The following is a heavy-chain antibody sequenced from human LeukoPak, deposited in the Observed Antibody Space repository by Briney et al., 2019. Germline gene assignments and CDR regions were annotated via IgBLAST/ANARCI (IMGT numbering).Heavy chain of an antibody. J-gene: IGHJ4*02. Sequence: SQTLSLTCTVSGGSISSGSYYWSWIRQPAGTGLEWIGRIYTSGSTNYNPSLKSRVTISVDTSKNQFSLKLSSVTAAGTAVYYCARGLHCGGDCYWFDYWGQGTLVTVSS. CDR2: IYTSGST. CDR3: ARGLHCGGDCYWFDY. CDR1: GGSISSGSYY. V-gene: IGHV4-61*02. D-gene: IGHD2-21*02.